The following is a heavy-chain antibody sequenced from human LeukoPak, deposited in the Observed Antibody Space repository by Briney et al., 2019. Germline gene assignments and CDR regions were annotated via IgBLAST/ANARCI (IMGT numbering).Heavy chain of an antibody. CDR3: ARDVSAGGTNWFDP. CDR2: INPNSGGT. CDR1: GYTFTGYY. J-gene: IGHJ5*02. D-gene: IGHD3-16*01. Sequence: ASVKVSCKASGYTFTGYYMHWVRQAPGQGLEWMGWINPNSGGTNYAQKFQGRVTMTRDTSISTAYMELSRLRSDDTAVYYCARDVSAGGTNWFDPWGQGTLVTVSS. V-gene: IGHV1-2*02.